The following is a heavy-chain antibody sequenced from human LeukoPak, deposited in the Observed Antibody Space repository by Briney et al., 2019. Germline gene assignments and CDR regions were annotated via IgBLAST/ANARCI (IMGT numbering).Heavy chain of an antibody. CDR1: GDSISSGDYY. Sequence: SQTLSLICTVSGDSISSGDYYWSWIRQPAGKGLEWIGRISSSGSINYNPSLKSRVTISVDTSKNQFSLKLRSVTAADTAVYYCARPTARLGWFDPWGQGTLVTVSS. CDR3: ARPTARLGWFDP. CDR2: ISSSGSI. V-gene: IGHV4-61*02. J-gene: IGHJ5*02. D-gene: IGHD6-6*01.